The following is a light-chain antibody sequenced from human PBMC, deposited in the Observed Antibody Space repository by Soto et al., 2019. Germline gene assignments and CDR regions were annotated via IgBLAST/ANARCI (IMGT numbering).Light chain of an antibody. Sequence: DIQMTQSPSTLSGSVGDRVTITCRASQTISSWLAWYQQKTGKAPKLLIYTASTLQSGVPSRFRGSGSGTEFTLPISRLQPEDFETYYCQQLNTYPETFGQGTKVDIK. V-gene: IGKV1-9*01. J-gene: IGKJ1*01. CDR1: QTISSW. CDR2: TAS. CDR3: QQLNTYPET.